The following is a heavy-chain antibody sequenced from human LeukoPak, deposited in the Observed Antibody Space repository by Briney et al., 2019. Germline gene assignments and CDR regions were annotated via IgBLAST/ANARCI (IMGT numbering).Heavy chain of an antibody. V-gene: IGHV4-59*01. D-gene: IGHD6-6*01. Sequence: SETPSLTCTVSGGSISSYYWSWIRQPPGKGLEWIGYIYYSGSTNYNPSLKSRVTISVDTSKNQFSLKLSSVTAADTAVYYCARESSPPYYYYYMDVWGKGTTVTVSS. CDR2: IYYSGST. J-gene: IGHJ6*03. CDR1: GGSISSYY. CDR3: ARESSPPYYYYYMDV.